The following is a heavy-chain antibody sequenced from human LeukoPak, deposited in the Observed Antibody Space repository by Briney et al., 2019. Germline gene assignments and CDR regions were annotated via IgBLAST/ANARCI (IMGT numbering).Heavy chain of an antibody. J-gene: IGHJ5*02. V-gene: IGHV1-8*01. CDR3: ARGQSGSGSYVWFDP. CDR1: GYTFTSYD. CDR2: TNPNSGNT. Sequence: GASVKVSCKASGYTFTSYDINWVRQATGQGLEWMGWTNPNSGNTGYAQKFQGRVTMTRDTSISTAYMELSSLRSEDTAVYYCARGQSGSGSYVWFDPWGQGTLVTVSS. D-gene: IGHD3-10*01.